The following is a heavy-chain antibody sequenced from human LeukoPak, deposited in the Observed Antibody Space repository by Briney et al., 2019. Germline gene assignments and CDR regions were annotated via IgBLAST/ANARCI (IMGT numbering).Heavy chain of an antibody. Sequence: SETLSLTCTVSGGSISSYYWSWIRQPPGKGLEWIGYIYYSGSTNYNPSLKSRVTISVDTSKNQFSLKLSSVTAADTAVYYCARDSLTHVTAFDIWGQGTMVTVSS. CDR3: ARDSLTHVTAFDI. J-gene: IGHJ3*02. CDR2: IYYSGST. CDR1: GGSISSYY. V-gene: IGHV4-59*01. D-gene: IGHD3-16*01.